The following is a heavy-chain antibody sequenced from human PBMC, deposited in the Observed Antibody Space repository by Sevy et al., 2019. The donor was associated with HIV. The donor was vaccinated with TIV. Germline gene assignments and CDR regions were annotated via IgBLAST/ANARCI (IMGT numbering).Heavy chain of an antibody. V-gene: IGHV1-24*01. Sequence: ASVKVSCKVSGYTLTKLAMHWVRQGPGKGLEWMESFDPEDEETIYAQKFQGRVTMTEDTSTETAYMELSSLRSEDTAVYYCATTKDYYESSGDPFDYWGQGTLVTVSS. D-gene: IGHD3-22*01. CDR1: GYTLTKLA. J-gene: IGHJ4*02. CDR2: FDPEDEET. CDR3: ATTKDYYESSGDPFDY.